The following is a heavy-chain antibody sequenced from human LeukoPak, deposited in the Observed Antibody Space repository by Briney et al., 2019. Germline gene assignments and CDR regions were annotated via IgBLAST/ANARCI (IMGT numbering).Heavy chain of an antibody. D-gene: IGHD3-10*01. CDR3: AKCSIYFGSGTYFDA. J-gene: IGHJ4*02. CDR2: VSNDGSNK. Sequence: GGSLRLSCAASGFTFSSYGMHWVRQPPGKGLEWVAVVSNDGSNKYYADSVKGRFTISRDNSKNTVSLQMSSLRTEDTAIYYCAKCSIYFGSGTYFDAWAQGILVTVSS. CDR1: GFTFSSYG. V-gene: IGHV3-30*18.